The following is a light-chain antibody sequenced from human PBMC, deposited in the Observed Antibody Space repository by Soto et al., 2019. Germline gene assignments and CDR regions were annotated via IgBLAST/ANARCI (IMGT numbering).Light chain of an antibody. CDR1: HTDVGGYNY. CDR2: DVS. Sequence: QSALTQPASGSGAPGQSITISCTGTHTDVGGYNYVSWYQQHPGKAPKLMIYDVSNRPSGVSNRFSGSKSGNTASLTISGLQAEDEADYYCSSYTSSKTVVFGGGTKLTVL. J-gene: IGLJ2*01. CDR3: SSYTSSKTVV. V-gene: IGLV2-14*01.